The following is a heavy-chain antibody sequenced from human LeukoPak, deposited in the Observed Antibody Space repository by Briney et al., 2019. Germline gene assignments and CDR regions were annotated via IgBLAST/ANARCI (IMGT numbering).Heavy chain of an antibody. D-gene: IGHD4-23*01. CDR3: ARAYGGNLPFDAFDI. CDR1: GYTFTGCY. V-gene: IGHV1-2*02. CDR2: INPNSGGT. J-gene: IGHJ3*02. Sequence: AASVQVSCKASGYTFTGCYMHWVRPAPGQGLEWMGWINPNSGGTNYAQKFQGRVTMTRDTSISTAYMELSRLRSDDTAVYYCARAYGGNLPFDAFDIWGQGTMVTVSS.